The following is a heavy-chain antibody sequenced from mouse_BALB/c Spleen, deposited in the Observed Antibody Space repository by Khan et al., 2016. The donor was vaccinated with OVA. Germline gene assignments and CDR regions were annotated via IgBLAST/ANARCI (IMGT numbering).Heavy chain of an antibody. J-gene: IGHJ3*01. CDR3: ARKEYYDYDTFPY. CDR2: ISYSGNT. Sequence: EVQLQESGPGLVKPSQSLSLTCTVTGYSITSEYTWNWIRQFPGNKLEWMGFISYSGNTRYNPSLKSRTTITTDTSKNQSYLQLNPVTSEDTATYYCARKEYYDYDTFPYWGQGTLVTVSA. D-gene: IGHD2-4*01. V-gene: IGHV3-2*02. CDR1: GYSITSEYT.